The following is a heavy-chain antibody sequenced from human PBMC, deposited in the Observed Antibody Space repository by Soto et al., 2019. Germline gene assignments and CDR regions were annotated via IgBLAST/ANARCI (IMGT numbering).Heavy chain of an antibody. V-gene: IGHV3-30*18. J-gene: IGHJ4*02. Sequence: GGSLRLSCAASGFTFSSYGMHWVRQAPGKGLEWVAVISYDGSNKYYADSVKGRFTISRDNSKNTLYLQMNSLRAEDTAVYYCAKTSGSLAYFDYCGQGTLVTVSS. D-gene: IGHD1-26*01. CDR3: AKTSGSLAYFDY. CDR2: ISYDGSNK. CDR1: GFTFSSYG.